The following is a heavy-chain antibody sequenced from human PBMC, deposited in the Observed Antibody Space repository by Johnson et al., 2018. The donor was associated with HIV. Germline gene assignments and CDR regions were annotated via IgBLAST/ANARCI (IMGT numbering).Heavy chain of an antibody. D-gene: IGHD3-22*01. J-gene: IGHJ3*02. V-gene: IGHV3-20*04. CDR3: ARAMYYFDTSGYLIRPRAFDI. Sequence: EVQLVECGGGVVRPGGSLRLSCAASGFTFDDYGMSWVRQAPGKGLAWVSGINWNGGSTGYADSWQGLFTISRDTARNSLYLQLHSLRAEDTALYYCARAMYYFDTSGYLIRPRAFDIWGQGTVVTVSS. CDR1: GFTFDDYG. CDR2: INWNGGST.